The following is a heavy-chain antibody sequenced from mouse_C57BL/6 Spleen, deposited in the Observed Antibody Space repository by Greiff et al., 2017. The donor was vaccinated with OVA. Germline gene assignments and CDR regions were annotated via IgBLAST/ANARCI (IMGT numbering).Heavy chain of an antibody. CDR2: IDPSDSYT. V-gene: IGHV1-50*01. CDR1: GYTFTSYW. D-gene: IGHD3-3*01. Sequence: QVQLQQPGAELVKPGASVKLSCKASGYTFTSYWMQWVKQRPGQGLEWIGEIDPSDSYTNYNQKFKGKATLTVDTSSSTAYMQLSSLTSEDSAVYYCARWEVKGFCDYWGQGTTLTVSS. J-gene: IGHJ2*01. CDR3: ARWEVKGFCDY.